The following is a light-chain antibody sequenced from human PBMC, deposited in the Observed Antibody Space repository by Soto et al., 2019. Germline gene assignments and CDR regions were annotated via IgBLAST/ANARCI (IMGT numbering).Light chain of an antibody. CDR3: QQYGSSPLT. J-gene: IGKJ4*01. CDR2: GAS. Sequence: EIVLTQSPGALSLSPGERATLSCRASQSVSSSYLAWYQQKPGQAPRLLTYGASSRATGIPDRFSGSGSGTDFTLTISRLEPEVFAVYYCQQYGSSPLTFGGGTKVDIK. CDR1: QSVSSSY. V-gene: IGKV3-20*01.